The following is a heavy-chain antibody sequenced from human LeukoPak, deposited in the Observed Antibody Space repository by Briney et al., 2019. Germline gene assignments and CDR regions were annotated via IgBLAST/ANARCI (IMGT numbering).Heavy chain of an antibody. J-gene: IGHJ5*02. CDR1: GYTFTSYY. Sequence: VASVKVSCKASGYTFTSYYMHWVRQAPGQGLEWMGIINPSGGSTSYAQKFQGGVTMTRDTSTSTVYMELSSLRSEDTAVYYCARDSAGWLVQANWFDPWGQGTLVTVSS. CDR3: ARDSAGWLVQANWFDP. CDR2: INPSGGST. V-gene: IGHV1-46*01. D-gene: IGHD6-19*01.